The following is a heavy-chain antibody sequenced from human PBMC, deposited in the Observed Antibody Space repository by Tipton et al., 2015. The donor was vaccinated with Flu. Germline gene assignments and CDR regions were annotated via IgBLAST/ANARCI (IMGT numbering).Heavy chain of an antibody. CDR3: ARGQGFGEL. CDR1: GYTFTSYD. CDR2: LNPNSGDT. Sequence: QVQLVQSGAEVKKPGASVKVSCKASGYTFTSYDINWLRQATGQGLEWMGLLNPNSGDTAYAPKLQGRVTITRSTSISTAYMELSSLRSEDTAVYYCARGQGFGELWGQGTLVTVSS. J-gene: IGHJ4*02. D-gene: IGHD3-10*01. V-gene: IGHV1-8*03.